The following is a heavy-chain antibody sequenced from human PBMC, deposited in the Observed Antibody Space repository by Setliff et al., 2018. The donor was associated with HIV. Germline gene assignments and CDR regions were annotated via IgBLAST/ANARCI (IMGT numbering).Heavy chain of an antibody. V-gene: IGHV4-34*01. D-gene: IGHD3-10*01. J-gene: IGHJ4*02. CDR1: GGSFSGYY. CDR2: ITHSGST. Sequence: SETLSLTCAVYGGSFSGYYWTWIRQPPGKGLEWIGEITHSGSTNYNPSLETRVTISVDTSKNQFSLKLSSVTAADTAVYYCARPALGIGGGSRFDNWGQGTRVTVS. CDR3: ARPALGIGGGSRFDN.